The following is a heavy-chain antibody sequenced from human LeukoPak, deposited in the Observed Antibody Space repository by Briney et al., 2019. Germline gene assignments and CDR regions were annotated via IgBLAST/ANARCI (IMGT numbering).Heavy chain of an antibody. Sequence: ASVKVSCKASGYTFTSYYMHWVRQAPGQGLEWMGIINPSGGSTSYAQKFQGRVTMTRDTSASTAYMELSSLRSEDTAVYYCARERIAVAGTGGYWGQGTLVTVSS. CDR3: ARERIAVAGTGGY. V-gene: IGHV1-46*01. D-gene: IGHD6-19*01. CDR1: GYTFTSYY. J-gene: IGHJ4*02. CDR2: INPSGGST.